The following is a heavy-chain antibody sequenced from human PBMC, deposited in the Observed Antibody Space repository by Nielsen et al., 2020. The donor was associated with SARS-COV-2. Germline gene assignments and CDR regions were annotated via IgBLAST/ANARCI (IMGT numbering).Heavy chain of an antibody. D-gene: IGHD2-2*01. CDR1: GFTFSSYG. J-gene: IGHJ6*02. CDR2: ISYDGSNK. CDR3: ASDSNSYNYYYYYGMDV. V-gene: IGHV3-30*03. Sequence: GGSLKISCAASGFTFSSYGMHWVRQAPGKGLEWVAVISYDGSNKYYADSVKGRFTISRDNSKNTLYLQMNSLRAEDTAVYYCASDSNSYNYYYYYGMDVWGQGTAVTVSS.